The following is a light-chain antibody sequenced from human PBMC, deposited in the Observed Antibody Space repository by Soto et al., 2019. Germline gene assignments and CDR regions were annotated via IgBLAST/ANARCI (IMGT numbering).Light chain of an antibody. CDR3: SSYTTSSTSV. J-gene: IGLJ1*01. Sequence: QSVLTQPASVSGSPGQSITISCTGTSSDVGGYNYVSWHQQHPGKVPKLMIYDVSYRPSGVSNRFSGSKSGNTASLTISGLQAEDEAGYYCSSYTTSSTSVFGTGTKVTVL. CDR2: DVS. V-gene: IGLV2-14*01. CDR1: SSDVGGYNY.